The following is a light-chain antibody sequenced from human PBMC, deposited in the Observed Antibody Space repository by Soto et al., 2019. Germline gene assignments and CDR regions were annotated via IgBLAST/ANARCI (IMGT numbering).Light chain of an antibody. CDR3: SSFTSSSTLV. CDR2: EVS. Sequence: QSALTQPASVSGSPGQSITISCTGTSSDVGGYNYVSWFQQLPGKAPKLMIFEVSNRPSGVPIRFSGSKSGNTASLTISGLQAEDEADYYCSSFTSSSTLVFGGGTKVTVL. J-gene: IGLJ2*01. CDR1: SSDVGGYNY. V-gene: IGLV2-14*01.